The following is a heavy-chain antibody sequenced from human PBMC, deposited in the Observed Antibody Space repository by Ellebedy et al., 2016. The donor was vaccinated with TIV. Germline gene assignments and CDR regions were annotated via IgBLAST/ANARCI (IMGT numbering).Heavy chain of an antibody. Sequence: SETLSLXXSVSGYSISSSFYWGWIRQPPGKGLDWIGNIYHSGSTNYNPSLKSRVTISVDTSKSQFSLTLSSVTAADTAVYYCASPAYYYGSGRDYWGQGTLVTVSS. D-gene: IGHD3-10*01. CDR3: ASPAYYYGSGRDY. V-gene: IGHV4-38-2*01. CDR2: IYHSGST. CDR1: GYSISSSFY. J-gene: IGHJ4*02.